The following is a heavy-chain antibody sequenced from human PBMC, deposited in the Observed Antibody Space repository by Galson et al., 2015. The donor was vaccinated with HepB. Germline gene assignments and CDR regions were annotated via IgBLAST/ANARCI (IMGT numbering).Heavy chain of an antibody. V-gene: IGHV3-48*01. J-gene: IGHJ4*02. CDR2: ISSSSSTI. CDR1: GFTFSSYS. D-gene: IGHD2-8*02. Sequence: SLRLSCAASGFTFSSYSMNWVRQAPGKGLEWVSYISSSSSTIYYADSVKGRFTISRDNAKNSLYLQMNSLRAEDTAVYYCARVKDHVLVVYAIRVFDYWGQGTLVTVSS. CDR3: ARVKDHVLVVYAIRVFDY.